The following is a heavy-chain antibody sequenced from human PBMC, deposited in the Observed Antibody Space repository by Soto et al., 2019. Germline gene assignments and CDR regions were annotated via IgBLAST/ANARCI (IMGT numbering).Heavy chain of an antibody. J-gene: IGHJ1*01. CDR1: GFTFGTYG. CDR2: ISGSGGST. D-gene: IGHD6-19*01. Sequence: PGGSLRLSCAASGFTFGTYGMSWVRQAPGKGLEWVSAISGSGGSTYYADSVKGRFTISRDNSKNTLYLQMNSLRAEDTAVYYCAGPQSSGWPLQHWGQGTLVTVSS. V-gene: IGHV3-23*01. CDR3: AGPQSSGWPLQH.